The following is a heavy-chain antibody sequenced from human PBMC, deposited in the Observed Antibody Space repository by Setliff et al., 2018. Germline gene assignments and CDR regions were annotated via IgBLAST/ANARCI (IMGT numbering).Heavy chain of an antibody. CDR1: GYSFTGYY. CDR3: ARGGMAAAGRKGVFEY. CDR2: IHTGGGSA. Sequence: ASVKVSCKTSGYSFTGYYMHWVRQAPGQGLEWMGIIHTGGGSASYAQKFQGRVTMTSDTSTRTVYTEVNSVRSDDTAIYYCARGGMAAAGRKGVFEYWGQGTQVTVSS. D-gene: IGHD6-13*01. V-gene: IGHV1-46*01. J-gene: IGHJ4*02.